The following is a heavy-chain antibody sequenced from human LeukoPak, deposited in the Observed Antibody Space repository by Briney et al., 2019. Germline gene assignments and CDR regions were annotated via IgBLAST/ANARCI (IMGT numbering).Heavy chain of an antibody. CDR2: ISSSSSTI. J-gene: IGHJ4*02. D-gene: IGHD3-10*01. CDR1: GFTFSSYS. Sequence: SGGSLRLSCAASGFTFSSYSMNWVRQAPGKGLGWVSYISSSSSTIYCADSVKGRFTISRDNAKNSLYLQMNSLRAEDTAVYYCARSFGAMVRGVLDYWGQGTLVTVSS. CDR3: ARSFGAMVRGVLDY. V-gene: IGHV3-48*01.